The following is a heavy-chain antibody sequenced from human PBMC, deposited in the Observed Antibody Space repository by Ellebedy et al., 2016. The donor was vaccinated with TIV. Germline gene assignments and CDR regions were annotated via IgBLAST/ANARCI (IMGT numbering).Heavy chain of an antibody. Sequence: GESLKISCAASGFTFSSDWMSWVRQAPGKGLEWVANIKQDGSEKYYLDSVKGRFTISRDNAKSSLYLQMNRLRAEDTAVYYCAGIADVRFDPWGQGTLVSVSS. J-gene: IGHJ5*02. CDR2: IKQDGSEK. CDR1: GFTFSSDW. V-gene: IGHV3-7*01. D-gene: IGHD3-10*02. CDR3: AGIADVRFDP.